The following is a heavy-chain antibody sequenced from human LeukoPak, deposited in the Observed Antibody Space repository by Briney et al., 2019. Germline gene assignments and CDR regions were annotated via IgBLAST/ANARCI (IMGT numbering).Heavy chain of an antibody. CDR3: ARDGLGGHIVVVTATHAFDI. V-gene: IGHV4-39*07. J-gene: IGHJ3*02. Sequence: SETLSLTCTVSGGSISSSSYYWGWIRQPPGKGLEWIGSIYYSGSTYYNPSLKSRVTISVDTSKNQFSLKLSSVTAADTAVYYCARDGLGGHIVVVTATHAFDIWGQGTMVTVSS. CDR2: IYYSGST. CDR1: GGSISSSSYY. D-gene: IGHD2-21*02.